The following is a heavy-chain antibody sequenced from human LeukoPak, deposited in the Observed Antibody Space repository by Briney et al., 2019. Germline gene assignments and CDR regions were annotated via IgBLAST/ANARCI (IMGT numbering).Heavy chain of an antibody. CDR2: ISGSGRNT. D-gene: IGHD2-21*01. V-gene: IGHV3-23*01. CDR3: AKASCGGECYYAMDV. J-gene: IGHJ6*02. Sequence: PGGSLRLSCAASGFTFSSNAMNWVRQAPGKGLEWVSRISGSGRNTYYADSVKGRFTISRDNSKNTLYLQMNSLRAKDTAVYYCAKASCGGECYYAMDVWGQGTTVTVSS. CDR1: GFTFSSNA.